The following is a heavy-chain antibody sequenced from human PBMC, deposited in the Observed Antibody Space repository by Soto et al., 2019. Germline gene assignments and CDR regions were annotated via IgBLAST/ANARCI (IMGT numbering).Heavy chain of an antibody. CDR1: GGTFSSYG. J-gene: IGHJ5*02. CDR3: ARDYYGGNSDWFDP. Sequence: SLKVSCKASGGTFSSYGISWVRQAPGQGLEWMGGIIPIFGTANYAQKFQGRVTITADESTSTAYMELSSLRSEDTAVYYCARDYYGGNSDWFDPWGQGTLVTVSS. CDR2: IIPIFGTA. V-gene: IGHV1-69*13. D-gene: IGHD4-17*01.